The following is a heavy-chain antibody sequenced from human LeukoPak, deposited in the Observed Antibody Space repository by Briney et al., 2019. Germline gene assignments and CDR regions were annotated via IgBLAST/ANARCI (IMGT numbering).Heavy chain of an antibody. Sequence: PGGSLRLSCSASGFNISNCWMTWVRQAPGKGLEWVANMNQDGSRIYYVDSVKGRFTISRDNAKNSLHLQMNSLRAEDTAVYYCARNPPPDDSSGYLDYWGQGALVTVSS. V-gene: IGHV3-7*04. CDR1: GFNISNCW. J-gene: IGHJ4*02. CDR2: MNQDGSRI. CDR3: ARNPPPDDSSGYLDY. D-gene: IGHD3-22*01.